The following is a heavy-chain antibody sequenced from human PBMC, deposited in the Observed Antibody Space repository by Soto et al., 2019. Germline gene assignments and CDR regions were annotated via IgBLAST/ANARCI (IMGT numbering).Heavy chain of an antibody. V-gene: IGHV4-4*02. Sequence: SETLSLTCAVSGGSISSSNWWSWVRQPPGKGLEWIGEIYHSGSTNYNPSLKSRVTISVDKSKNQFSLKLSSVTAADTAVYYCARDSYDFWSGYNWFDPWGQGTLVTVSS. CDR2: IYHSGST. J-gene: IGHJ5*02. CDR3: ARDSYDFWSGYNWFDP. D-gene: IGHD3-3*01. CDR1: GGSISSSNW.